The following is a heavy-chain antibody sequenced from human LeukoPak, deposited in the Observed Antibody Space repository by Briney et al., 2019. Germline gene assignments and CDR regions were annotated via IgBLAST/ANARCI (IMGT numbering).Heavy chain of an antibody. Sequence: ASVKVSCKASGYTFTGYYMHWVRQAPGQGLEWMGWINPNSGGTNYAQKFQGRVTMTRDTSISTAYMELSRLRSDDTAVYYCAREGTAMVAYYYYDMDVWGKGTTVTISS. CDR1: GYTFTGYY. CDR2: INPNSGGT. CDR3: AREGTAMVAYYYYDMDV. J-gene: IGHJ6*03. V-gene: IGHV1-2*02. D-gene: IGHD5-18*01.